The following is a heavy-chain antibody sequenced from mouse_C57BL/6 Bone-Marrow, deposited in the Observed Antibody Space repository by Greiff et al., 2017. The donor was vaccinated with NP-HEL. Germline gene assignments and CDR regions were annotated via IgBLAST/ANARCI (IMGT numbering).Heavy chain of an antibody. CDR3: TNITTVVADAMDY. CDR2: IDPENGDT. J-gene: IGHJ4*01. CDR1: GFNIKDDY. Sequence: EVKLQESGAELVRPGASVKLSCTASGFNIKDDYMHWVKQRPEQGLEWIGWIDPENGDTEYASKFQGKATITADTSSNTAYLQLSSLTSEDTAVYYCTNITTVVADAMDYWGQGTSVTVSS. V-gene: IGHV14-4*01. D-gene: IGHD1-1*01.